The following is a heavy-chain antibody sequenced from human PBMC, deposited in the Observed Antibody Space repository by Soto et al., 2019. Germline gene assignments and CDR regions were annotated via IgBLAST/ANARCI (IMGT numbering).Heavy chain of an antibody. Sequence: SETLSLTCTVSNGSINSYHWSWIRQPPGKRLEWIGYIYSSGSTNYNPSLKSRVTILADTSRNQFSLRLSSVTAADSAVYHCAPHLRRDYCRGSWGFDYWAPGTLVTVSS. V-gene: IGHV4-59*08. J-gene: IGHJ4*02. CDR1: NGSINSYH. CDR2: IYSSGST. CDR3: APHLRRDYCRGSWGFDY. D-gene: IGHD3-16*01.